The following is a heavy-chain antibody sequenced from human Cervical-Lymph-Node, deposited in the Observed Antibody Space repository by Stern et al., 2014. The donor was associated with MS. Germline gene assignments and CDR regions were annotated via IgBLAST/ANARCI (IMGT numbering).Heavy chain of an antibody. D-gene: IGHD3-10*01. J-gene: IGHJ4*02. CDR3: ATLSITMVRGVISPYFDY. CDR2: IYYSAST. V-gene: IGHV4-31*03. CDR1: GGSISSGGYY. Sequence: QVQLQESGPGLVKPSQTLSLTCTVSGGSISSGGYYWSWIRQHPGKGLEWIGYIYYSASTYYNPSLKSRVTISVDTSKNQFSLKLSSVTAADTAVYYCATLSITMVRGVISPYFDYWGQGTLVTVSS.